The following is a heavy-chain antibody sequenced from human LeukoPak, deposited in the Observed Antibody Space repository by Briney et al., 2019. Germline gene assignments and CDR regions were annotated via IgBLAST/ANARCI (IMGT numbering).Heavy chain of an antibody. CDR1: GGSISSGSYY. CDR2: IYSSGST. D-gene: IGHD3-22*01. CDR3: ARGLVVTPSNWFDP. V-gene: IGHV4-61*02. J-gene: IGHJ5*02. Sequence: SSETLSLTYTVSGGSISSGSYYWSWIRQPAGKGLEWIGRIYSSGSTNYNPSLKSRVTISVDTSKNQFSLKLTSVTAADTAVYYCARGLVVTPSNWFDPWGQGNLVTVSS.